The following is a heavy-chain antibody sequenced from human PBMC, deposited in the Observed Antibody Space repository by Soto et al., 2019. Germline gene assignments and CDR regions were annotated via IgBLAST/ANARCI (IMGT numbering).Heavy chain of an antibody. CDR3: ARADSSTSSYYFDY. J-gene: IGHJ4*02. Sequence: SETLSLTCTVSGGSISSYYWSWIRQPPGKGLEWIGYIYYSGSTNYNPSLKSRVTISVDTSKNQFSLKLSSVTAADTAVYYCARADSSTSSYYFDYWGQGTLVTVSS. V-gene: IGHV4-59*01. CDR2: IYYSGST. D-gene: IGHD2-2*01. CDR1: GGSISSYY.